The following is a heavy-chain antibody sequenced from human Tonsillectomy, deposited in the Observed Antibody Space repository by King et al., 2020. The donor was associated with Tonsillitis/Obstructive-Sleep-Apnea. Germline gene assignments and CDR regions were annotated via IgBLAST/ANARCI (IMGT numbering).Heavy chain of an antibody. V-gene: IGHV1-18*01. Sequence: VQLVESGAEVKKPGASVKVSGKAAGYTFTSYGLSWVRQAPGQGREWMGWISAYTGNTNYAQKLQGRVTMTTDTATSKAYMELRSLRSDDTAVYYCARDHGTYDFWGQGTLVTVSS. CDR3: ARDHGTYDF. CDR2: ISAYTGNT. J-gene: IGHJ4*02. D-gene: IGHD3-3*01. CDR1: GYTFTSYG.